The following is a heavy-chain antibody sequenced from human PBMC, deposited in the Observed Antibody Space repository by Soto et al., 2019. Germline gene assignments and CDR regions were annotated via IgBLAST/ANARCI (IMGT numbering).Heavy chain of an antibody. D-gene: IGHD6-13*01. Sequence: QVQLQESGPGLVKPSETLSLTCSVSGVSISSFYWGWIRQSPGKGLEWIGYFYLSGSTIYNPSLQSRVTVSVDTSKNQFALKVTSVTAADTALYYCVRHLSSAAAGAFDYWGQGALVTVSS. CDR3: VRHLSSAAAGAFDY. J-gene: IGHJ4*02. CDR1: GVSISSFY. CDR2: FYLSGST. V-gene: IGHV4-59*08.